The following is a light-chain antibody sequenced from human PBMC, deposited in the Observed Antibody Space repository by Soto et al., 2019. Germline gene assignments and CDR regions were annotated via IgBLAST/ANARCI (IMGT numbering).Light chain of an antibody. CDR3: SSRTRDSTWV. J-gene: IGLJ3*02. Sequence: QSVLTQPASVSGSPGQSITISCSGTNSDVGAYDYVSWYQQYPGKAPKLMIYAVTNRPSGVSNRCSGSKSGNTASLTISGLQAEDEADYYCSSRTRDSTWVFCGGTKLTVL. V-gene: IGLV2-14*01. CDR1: NSDVGAYDY. CDR2: AVT.